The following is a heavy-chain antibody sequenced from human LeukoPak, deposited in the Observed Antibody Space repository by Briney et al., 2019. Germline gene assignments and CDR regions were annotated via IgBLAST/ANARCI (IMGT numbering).Heavy chain of an antibody. CDR2: IYPGDSDT. CDR3: ARLRANYYDSSPYYFDY. J-gene: IGHJ4*02. D-gene: IGHD3-22*01. CDR1: GYSFTSYW. Sequence: GESRKISCKGSGYSFTSYWIGWVRQMPGKGLEWMGIIYPGDSDTRYSPSFQGQVTISADKSISTAYLQWSSLKASDTAMYYCARLRANYYDSSPYYFDYWGQGTLVTVSS. V-gene: IGHV5-51*01.